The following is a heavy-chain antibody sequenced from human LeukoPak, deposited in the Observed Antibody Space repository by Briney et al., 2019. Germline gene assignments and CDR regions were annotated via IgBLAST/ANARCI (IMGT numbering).Heavy chain of an antibody. CDR3: ARDHRSGMTTVSTGFDY. Sequence: SETLSLTCTVSGGSISSFHWSWIRQSAGKGLEWIGRIHTSGSTNYNPSLQSRLTMSLDTSKNQFSLKLTSVTAADTAVYYCARDHRSGMTTVSTGFDYWGQGTLVTVSS. J-gene: IGHJ4*02. CDR1: GGSISSFH. CDR2: IHTSGST. D-gene: IGHD4-17*01. V-gene: IGHV4-4*07.